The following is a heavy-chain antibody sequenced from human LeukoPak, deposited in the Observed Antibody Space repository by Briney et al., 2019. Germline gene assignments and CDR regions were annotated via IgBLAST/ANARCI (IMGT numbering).Heavy chain of an antibody. CDR2: IRYDGSNK. V-gene: IGHV3-30*04. J-gene: IGHJ4*02. CDR1: GFTFGDYA. Sequence: GRSLRLSCTASGFTFGDYAMSWFRQAPGKGLEWVAFIRYDGSNKYYADSVKGRFSISRDNSKNTLYLQMNSLRAEDTAVYYCARGGGGSYHRYYFDYWGQGTLVTVSS. D-gene: IGHD2-15*01. CDR3: ARGGGGSYHRYYFDY.